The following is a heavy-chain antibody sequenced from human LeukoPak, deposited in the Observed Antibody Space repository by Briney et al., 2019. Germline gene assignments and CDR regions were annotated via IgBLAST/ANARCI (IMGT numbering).Heavy chain of an antibody. CDR2: ISSSSSTI. CDR1: GFTFRNYN. CDR3: AKDEMVRGVRVLDP. Sequence: HPGGSLRLSCAASGFTFRNYNMNWVRQAPGKGLEWVSYISSSSSTIQYADSVKGRFTISRDNGRNSLYLQMNSLRAEDTAVYYCAKDEMVRGVRVLDPWGQGTLVTVSS. D-gene: IGHD3-10*01. J-gene: IGHJ5*02. V-gene: IGHV3-48*01.